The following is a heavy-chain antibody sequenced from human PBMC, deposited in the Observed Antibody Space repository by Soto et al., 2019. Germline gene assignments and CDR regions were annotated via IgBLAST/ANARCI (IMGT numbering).Heavy chain of an antibody. J-gene: IGHJ3*01. V-gene: IGHV4-31*03. CDR3: ARARLRAVYAFDF. CDR2: IYYNGNT. CDR1: GVSITSGAYY. Sequence: SETLSLTCTLSGVSITSGAYYWTWVRQHPGKGLEWIGYIYYNGNTYFSPSLKSRLTISIDTSKNQFSLKLSSVTAADTAMYYCARARLRAVYAFDFWGQGTMVTVS. D-gene: IGHD4-17*01.